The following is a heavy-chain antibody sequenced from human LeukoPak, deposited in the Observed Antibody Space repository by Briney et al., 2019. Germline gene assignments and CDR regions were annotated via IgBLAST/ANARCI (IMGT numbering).Heavy chain of an antibody. J-gene: IGHJ4*02. D-gene: IGHD6-19*01. CDR1: GFTFSSYA. Sequence: SGGSLRLSCAASGFTFSSYAMHWVRQAPGKGLEWVAVISYDGSNKYYADSVKGRFTISRDNSKNTLYLQMNSLRAEDTAVYYCARGVSGSDYWGQGTLVTVSS. CDR3: ARGVSGSDY. V-gene: IGHV3-30-3*01. CDR2: ISYDGSNK.